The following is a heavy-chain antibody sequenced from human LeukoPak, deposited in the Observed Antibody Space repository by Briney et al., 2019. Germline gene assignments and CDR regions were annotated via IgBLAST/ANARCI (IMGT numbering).Heavy chain of an antibody. Sequence: GGSLRLSCAASGFTFSDYYMSWIRQAPGKGLEWVSYISSSGSTIYYADSVKGRFTISRDNAKNSLYLQMNSLRAEDTAVYYCARAQHATKYYYDSSGYYFDAFDIWGQGTMVTVSS. V-gene: IGHV3-11*04. CDR2: ISSSGSTI. CDR1: GFTFSDYY. CDR3: ARAQHATKYYYDSSGYYFDAFDI. J-gene: IGHJ3*02. D-gene: IGHD3-22*01.